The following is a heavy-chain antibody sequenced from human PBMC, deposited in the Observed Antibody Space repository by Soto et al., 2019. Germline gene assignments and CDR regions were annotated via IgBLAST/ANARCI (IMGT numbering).Heavy chain of an antibody. CDR3: ARDGGFGELKY. D-gene: IGHD3-10*01. V-gene: IGHV1-69*18. J-gene: IGHJ4*02. Sequence: QVQLVQSGAELKKPGSSVKVSCKASGDTFSGYPINWVRQAPGEGLEWMGRIIPVFGTTNDAQRFEGRVTFTADESTNTAYMELRGLLSEDTAVYECARDGGFGELKYWGPGTLVTVSS. CDR1: GDTFSGYP. CDR2: IIPVFGTT.